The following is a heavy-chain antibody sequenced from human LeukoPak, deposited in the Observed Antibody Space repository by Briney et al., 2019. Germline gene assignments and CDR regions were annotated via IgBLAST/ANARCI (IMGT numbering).Heavy chain of an antibody. CDR2: INPNSGGT. CDR3: ARDPKPYCSGGSCYPGHY. CDR1: GYTFTGYY. D-gene: IGHD2-15*01. V-gene: IGHV1-2*02. J-gene: IGHJ4*02. Sequence: ASVKVSCKASGYTFTGYYMHWVRQAPGQGLEWMGWINPNSGGTNYAQKFQGRVTMTRDTSISTAYMELSRLRSDDTAVYYCARDPKPYCSGGSCYPGHYWGQGTLVTVSS.